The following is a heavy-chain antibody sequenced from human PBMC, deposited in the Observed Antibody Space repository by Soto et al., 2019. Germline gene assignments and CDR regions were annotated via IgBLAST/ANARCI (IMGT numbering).Heavy chain of an antibody. D-gene: IGHD2-21*02. V-gene: IGHV1-69*13. CDR2: MIPMCRTA. Sequence: VKVSCKASGGTCSSHAISWLRQPPGRGVEWVGGMIPMCRTANYAQRFQGRGTITVDDSTTKVYMELSGLRSEDTAMYYCARDDATYCGGDCYRYFYYGMDVWGQGTTVTVSS. J-gene: IGHJ6*02. CDR1: GGTCSSHA. CDR3: ARDDATYCGGDCYRYFYYGMDV.